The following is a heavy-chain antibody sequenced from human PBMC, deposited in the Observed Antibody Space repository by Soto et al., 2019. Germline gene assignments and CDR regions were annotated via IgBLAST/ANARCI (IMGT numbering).Heavy chain of an antibody. D-gene: IGHD3-22*01. CDR1: GYSISSGYY. J-gene: IGHJ3*02. Sequence: SETLSLTCAVSGYSISSGYYWGWIRQPPGKGLEWIGSIYHSGSTYYNPSLKSRVTISVDTSKNQFSLKLSSVTAADTAVYYCARNYDSSAPGAFDIWGQGTMVTV. CDR3: ARNYDSSAPGAFDI. V-gene: IGHV4-38-2*01. CDR2: IYHSGST.